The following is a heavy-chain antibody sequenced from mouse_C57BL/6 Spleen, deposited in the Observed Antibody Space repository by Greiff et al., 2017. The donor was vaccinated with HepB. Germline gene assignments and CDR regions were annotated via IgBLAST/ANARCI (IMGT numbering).Heavy chain of an antibody. Sequence: VQLQQPGAELVKPGASVKLSCKASGYTFTSYWMQWVKQRPGQGLEWIGEIDPSDSYTNYNQKFKGKATLTVDTSSSTAYMQLSSLTSEDSAVYYCARRGLITTVVATGAMDYWGQGTSVTVSS. CDR3: ARRGLITTVVATGAMDY. CDR1: GYTFTSYW. D-gene: IGHD1-1*01. V-gene: IGHV1-50*01. J-gene: IGHJ4*01. CDR2: IDPSDSYT.